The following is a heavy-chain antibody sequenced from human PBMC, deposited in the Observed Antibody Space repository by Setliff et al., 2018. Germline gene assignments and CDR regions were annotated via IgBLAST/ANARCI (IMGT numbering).Heavy chain of an antibody. CDR3: ATGGHSSGWYSSTFDI. CDR1: GYTFTDYY. CDR2: VDPEDGET. V-gene: IGHV1-69-2*01. Sequence: ASVKVSCKVSGYTFTDYYMHWVQQAPGKGLEWMGLVDPEDGETIYAEKFQGRVTITADTSTDTAYMELSSLRSEDTAVYYCATGGHSSGWYSSTFDIWGQGTMVTVSS. D-gene: IGHD6-19*01. J-gene: IGHJ3*02.